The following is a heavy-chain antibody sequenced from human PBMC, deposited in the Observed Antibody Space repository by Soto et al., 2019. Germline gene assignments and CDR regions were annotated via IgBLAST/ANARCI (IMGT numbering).Heavy chain of an antibody. Sequence: QVQLVQSGAEVKMPGSSVRVSCKASGGSFSKYGISWVRQAPGQGLEWMGGIIPMFGIGNYAEKFLGRVTTTADESTSTSHMELSSLRSEDTAVDLWAIGYRENDFSAMDVWCHCTTVTVSS. V-gene: IGHV1-69*01. CDR2: IIPMFGIG. CDR3: AIGYRENDFSAMDV. CDR1: GGSFSKYG. D-gene: IGHD1-1*01. J-gene: IGHJ6*02.